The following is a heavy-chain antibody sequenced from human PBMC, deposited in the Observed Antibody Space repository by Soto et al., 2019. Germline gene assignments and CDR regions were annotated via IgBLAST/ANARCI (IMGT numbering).Heavy chain of an antibody. CDR3: ARQLYDSERDPNCQYCFGS. V-gene: IGHV5-10-1*01. CDR1: GYSFAGYW. Sequence: PGESLKISCKGSGYSFAGYWITWVRQKPGKGLEWMGRIDPSDSQTYYSPSFRGHVTISVTKSITTVFLQWSSLRASDTAMYYCARQLYDSERDPNCQYCFGSWGQGTPVTVSS. D-gene: IGHD3-10*01. J-gene: IGHJ4*02. CDR2: IDPSDSQT.